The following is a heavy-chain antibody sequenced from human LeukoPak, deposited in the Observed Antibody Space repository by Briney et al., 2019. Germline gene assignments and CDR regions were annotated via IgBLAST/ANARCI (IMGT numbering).Heavy chain of an antibody. V-gene: IGHV1-69*04. CDR1: GGTFSSYA. Sequence: SVKVSCKASGGTFSSYAISWVRQAPGQGLEWMGRIIPILGIANYAQKFQGRVTITADKSTSTVYMELSSLTSEDTALYYCARDGGIYSPSENWGQGTLVTVSS. CDR2: IIPILGIA. J-gene: IGHJ1*01. CDR3: ARDGGIYSPSEN. D-gene: IGHD1-26*01.